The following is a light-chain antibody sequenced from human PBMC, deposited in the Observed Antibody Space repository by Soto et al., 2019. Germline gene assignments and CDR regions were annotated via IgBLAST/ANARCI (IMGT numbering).Light chain of an antibody. CDR2: EVS. Sequence: QSVLTQPPSACGSTGQSFTFSFTGTSSHLGKYDYVSWFQHHPGKAPKLIIYEVSKRPSGAPDCFSGSKSGITASLTVSGLQAEDEADYYCNSYGSVSNVLGTATKGT. V-gene: IGLV2-8*01. J-gene: IGLJ1*01. CDR1: SSHLGKYDY. CDR3: NSYGSVSNV.